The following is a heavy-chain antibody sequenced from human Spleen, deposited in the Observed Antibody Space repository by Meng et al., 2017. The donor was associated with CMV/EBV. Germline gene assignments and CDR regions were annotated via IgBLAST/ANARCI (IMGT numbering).Heavy chain of an antibody. CDR3: ARRSPYGVYYYFDY. V-gene: IGHV2-5*02. CDR2: IHWDDDR. CDR1: GFSLSTTGVG. D-gene: IGHD4-17*01. Sequence: QITLKESGPTLVKPTQTLTLTCTFSGFSLSTTGVGVGWIRQPPGKALEWLALIHWDDDRRYSPSLESSLTITKDTSKNQVVLTMTNMDPVDTATYYCARRSPYGVYYYFDYWGQGTLVTVSS. J-gene: IGHJ4*02.